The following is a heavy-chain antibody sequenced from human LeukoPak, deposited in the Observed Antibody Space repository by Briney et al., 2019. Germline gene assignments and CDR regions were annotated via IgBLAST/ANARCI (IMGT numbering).Heavy chain of an antibody. Sequence: SETLSLTCAVYGXSLSGYYWSWIRQPPGKGLEWIGEINHSGSTNYNPSLKSRVTISVDTSKNQLSLKLSSMTAADTAVYYCARQWLVSPLFDYWGQGTLVTVSS. J-gene: IGHJ4*02. CDR1: GXSLSGYY. V-gene: IGHV4-34*01. CDR2: INHSGST. D-gene: IGHD6-19*01. CDR3: ARQWLVSPLFDY.